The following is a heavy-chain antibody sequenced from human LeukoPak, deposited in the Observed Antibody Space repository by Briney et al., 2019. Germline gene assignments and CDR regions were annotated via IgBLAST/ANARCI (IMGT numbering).Heavy chain of an antibody. CDR1: GFTISCHW. CDR2: IKHDESET. CDR3: ARGPTDFDASDI. V-gene: IGHV3-7*01. J-gene: IGHJ3*02. Sequence: PGGSLRLSCAASGFTISCHWMSWVRQVPGKGLESVAHIKHDESETYYVDTVRGRFIISRDNAKNSLYLQMNSLRVEDTAVYHCARGPTDFDASDIWGHGTLVTVSS.